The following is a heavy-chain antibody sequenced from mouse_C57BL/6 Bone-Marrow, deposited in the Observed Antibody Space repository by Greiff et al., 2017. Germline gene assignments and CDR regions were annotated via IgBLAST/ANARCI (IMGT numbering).Heavy chain of an antibody. CDR2: ISDGGSYT. CDR3: ARVYGSSYDAMDY. D-gene: IGHD1-1*01. J-gene: IGHJ4*01. Sequence: EVQRVESGGGLVKPGGSLKLSCAASGFTFSSYAMSWVRQTPEKRLEWVATISDGGSYTYYPANVKGRFTISTDNAKNNLYLQMSHLKSADKAMDYCARVYGSSYDAMDYWGQGTSVTVSS. CDR1: GFTFSSYA. V-gene: IGHV5-4*01.